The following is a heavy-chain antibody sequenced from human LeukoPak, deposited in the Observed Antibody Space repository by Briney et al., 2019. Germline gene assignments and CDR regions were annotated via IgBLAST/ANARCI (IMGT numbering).Heavy chain of an antibody. Sequence: SETLSLTCTVSGGSISSYYWSWIRQPPGKGLEWIGYIYYSGSTNYNPSLKSRVTIPVDTSKNQFSLKLSSVTAADTAVYYCARATGSFGGVGYYFDYWGQGTLVTVSS. CDR3: ARATGSFGGVGYYFDY. CDR2: IYYSGST. V-gene: IGHV4-59*01. CDR1: GGSISSYY. D-gene: IGHD3-16*01. J-gene: IGHJ4*02.